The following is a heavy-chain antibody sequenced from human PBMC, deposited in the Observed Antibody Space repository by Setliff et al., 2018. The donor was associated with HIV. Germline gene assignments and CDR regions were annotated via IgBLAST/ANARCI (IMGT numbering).Heavy chain of an antibody. CDR2: INHGGST. J-gene: IGHJ4*02. D-gene: IGHD4-17*01. CDR1: GGSFSDYY. V-gene: IGHV4-34*01. CDR3: ATFSVTKSYYFQN. Sequence: SETLSLTCAVYGGSFSDYYWTWIRQPPGKGLEWIGEINHGGSTNYNPSLRSRVTISIDTSKNQFSLKVNSVTAADTAVYYCATFSVTKSYYFQNWGQGTLVTVSS.